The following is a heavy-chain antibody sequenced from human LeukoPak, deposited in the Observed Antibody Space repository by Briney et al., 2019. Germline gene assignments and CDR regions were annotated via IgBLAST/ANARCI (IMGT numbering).Heavy chain of an antibody. Sequence: PGGSLRLSCVASGFTFSSAWMSWVRQAPGKGLEWVGRIKYKTDGGTTNYAAPVKGRFTISRDDSKDTLYLQMNSLRAEDTAVYYCATVIAYYYDSSGYLDYWGQGTLVTVSS. CDR1: GFTFSSAW. J-gene: IGHJ4*02. CDR3: ATVIAYYYDSSGYLDY. V-gene: IGHV3-15*01. CDR2: IKYKTDGGTT. D-gene: IGHD3-22*01.